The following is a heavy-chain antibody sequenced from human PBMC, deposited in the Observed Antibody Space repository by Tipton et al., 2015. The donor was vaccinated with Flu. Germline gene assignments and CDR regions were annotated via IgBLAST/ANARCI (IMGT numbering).Heavy chain of an antibody. CDR3: TRKGLPDY. J-gene: IGHJ4*02. D-gene: IGHD4-11*01. Sequence: SLRLSCAASGFTFTSYWMAWVRQAPGKGLEWVANIKQDGSVKYYVESVKGRFTISRDNAKNSLYLQMNSLRAEDTALYYCTRKGLPDYWGQGTLVTVSS. V-gene: IGHV3-7*03. CDR2: IKQDGSVK. CDR1: GFTFTSYW.